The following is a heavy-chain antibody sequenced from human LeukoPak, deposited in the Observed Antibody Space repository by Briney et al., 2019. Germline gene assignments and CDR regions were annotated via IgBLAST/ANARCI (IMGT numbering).Heavy chain of an antibody. Sequence: PGGSLRLSCAASGFTFSSYAMHWVRQAPGKGLEWVAVISYDGSNKYYADSVKGRFTISRGNSKNTLYLQMNSLRAEDTAVYYCARDRWLVPDYWGQETLVTVSS. CDR3: ARDRWLVPDY. J-gene: IGHJ4*02. D-gene: IGHD6-19*01. V-gene: IGHV3-30*04. CDR2: ISYDGSNK. CDR1: GFTFSSYA.